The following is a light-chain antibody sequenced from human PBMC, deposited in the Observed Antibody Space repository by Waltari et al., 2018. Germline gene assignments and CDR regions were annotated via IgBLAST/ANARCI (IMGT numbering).Light chain of an antibody. V-gene: IGKV3-11*01. CDR2: DTA. CDR1: QSVTRY. J-gene: IGKJ4*01. Sequence: EIVLTQSPGTLSLSPGERAPLSCRASQSVTRYLAWYNQKTSLAPRLLIYDTADRATGIPARFIGSGSWTDFSLTITSLESEDLAVDYCQQRADSPLTCGGGTKVEIK. CDR3: QQRADSPLT.